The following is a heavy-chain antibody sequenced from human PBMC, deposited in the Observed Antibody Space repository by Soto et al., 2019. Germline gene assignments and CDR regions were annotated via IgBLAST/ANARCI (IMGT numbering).Heavy chain of an antibody. Sequence: ASVTVSCKASGYTFTGYYMHWVRQAPGQGLEWMGWINPNSGGTNYAQKFQGWVTMTRDTSISTAYMELSRLRSDDTAVYYCARARTYCTNGVCHDACDIWGHGTRVTVSS. CDR1: GYTFTGYY. J-gene: IGHJ3*02. D-gene: IGHD2-8*01. CDR3: ARARTYCTNGVCHDACDI. CDR2: INPNSGGT. V-gene: IGHV1-2*04.